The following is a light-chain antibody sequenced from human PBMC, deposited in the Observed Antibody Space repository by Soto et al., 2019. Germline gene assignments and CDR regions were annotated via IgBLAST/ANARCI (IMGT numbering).Light chain of an antibody. V-gene: IGKV3-15*01. CDR1: QSVSSN. J-gene: IGKJ2*01. Sequence: EIVMTQSPATLSVSPGERATLSCRASQSVSSNLAWYQQKPGQAPRLPIYGASTRATGIPARFSGSGSGTEVTLTISSLQSEDFAVYYCQQYNNWPYTFGQGTKLEIK. CDR3: QQYNNWPYT. CDR2: GAS.